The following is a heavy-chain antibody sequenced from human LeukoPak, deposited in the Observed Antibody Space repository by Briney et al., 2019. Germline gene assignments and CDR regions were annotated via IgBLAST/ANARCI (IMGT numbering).Heavy chain of an antibody. CDR3: ARDPTTVAGTN. CDR2: IYSDGST. D-gene: IGHD6-19*01. CDR1: GFTVSDTY. J-gene: IGHJ4*02. V-gene: IGHV3-53*01. Sequence: AGGSLRLSCAASGFTVSDTYLSWVRQAPGKGLEWVSAIYSDGSTHYAGSVKGRFTVSRDTSKNMLNLQMSSLRAEDTAVYYCARDPTTVAGTNWGQGTLVTVSS.